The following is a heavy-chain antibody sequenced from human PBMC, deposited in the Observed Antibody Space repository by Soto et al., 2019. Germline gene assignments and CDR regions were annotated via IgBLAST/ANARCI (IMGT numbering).Heavy chain of an antibody. CDR2: INHSGST. D-gene: IGHD3-9*01. Sequence: PSETLSLTCAVYGGSFSGYYWSWIRQPPWKGLEWIGEINHSGSTNYNPSLKSRVTISVDTSKNQFSLKLSSVTAADTAVYYCARTTYYDILHGPYYFDYWGQGTLVTVSS. J-gene: IGHJ4*02. CDR1: GGSFSGYY. CDR3: ARTTYYDILHGPYYFDY. V-gene: IGHV4-34*01.